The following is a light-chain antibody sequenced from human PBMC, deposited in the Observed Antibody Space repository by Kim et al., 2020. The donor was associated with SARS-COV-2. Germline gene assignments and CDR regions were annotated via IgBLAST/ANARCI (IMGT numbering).Light chain of an antibody. Sequence: PGERATLSCRASQSVSSNLAWYQQKPGQAPRLLIYGASTRATGIPARFSGSGSGTEFTRTISSLQSEDFAVYYCQQYNNWPPGITFGGGTKVDIK. CDR2: GAS. CDR3: QQYNNWPPGIT. J-gene: IGKJ4*01. V-gene: IGKV3-15*01. CDR1: QSVSSN.